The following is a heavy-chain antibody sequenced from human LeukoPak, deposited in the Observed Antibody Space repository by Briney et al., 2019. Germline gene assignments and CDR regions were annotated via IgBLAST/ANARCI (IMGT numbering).Heavy chain of an antibody. J-gene: IGHJ6*03. Sequence: SETLSLTRTVSGGSISSYYWSWIRQPAGKGLEWIGRIYTSGSTNYNPSLKSRVTMSVDTSKNQFSLKLSSVTAADTAVYYCARLTSIVVVPAATTMRRVVGPYNYYYYYMDVWGKGTTVTVSS. D-gene: IGHD2-2*01. CDR1: GGSISSYY. CDR2: IYTSGST. V-gene: IGHV4-4*07. CDR3: ARLTSIVVVPAATTMRRVVGPYNYYYYYMDV.